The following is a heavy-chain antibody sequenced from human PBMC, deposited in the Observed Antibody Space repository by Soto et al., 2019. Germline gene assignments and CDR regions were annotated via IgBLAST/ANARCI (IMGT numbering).Heavy chain of an antibody. CDR3: AHIPSNNWNDFEGWFDP. D-gene: IGHD1-20*01. CDR1: GFSLSTSGAG. V-gene: IGHV2-5*02. J-gene: IGHJ5*02. CDR2: IYWDDDK. Sequence: SGPTLVNPTQPLTLTCTFSGFSLSTSGAGVGWIRQPPGKALEWLALIYWDDDKRYSPSLKSRLTITKDTSKNQVVLTMTNMDPVDTATYYCAHIPSNNWNDFEGWFDPWGQGTLVTVSS.